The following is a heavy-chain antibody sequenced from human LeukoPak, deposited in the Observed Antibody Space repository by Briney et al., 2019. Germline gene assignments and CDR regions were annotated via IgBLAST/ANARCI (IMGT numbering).Heavy chain of an antibody. CDR1: GFTFSSYN. V-gene: IGHV3-21*01. D-gene: IGHD2-21*02. CDR3: ARDPAYCGGDCCSVYQDAFDI. J-gene: IGHJ3*02. Sequence: GGSLRLSCAASGFTFSSYNMNWVRQAPGKGLEWVSSISSSSSYIYYADSVRGRFTISRDNAKNSLYLQINSLRAEDTAVYYCARDPAYCGGDCCSVYQDAFDIWGQGTRVTVSS. CDR2: ISSSSSYI.